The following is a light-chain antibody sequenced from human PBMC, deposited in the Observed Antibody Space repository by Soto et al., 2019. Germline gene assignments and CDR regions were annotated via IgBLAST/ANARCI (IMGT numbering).Light chain of an antibody. J-gene: IGLJ2*01. Sequence: QSALTQARSVSGSPGQSVTISCTGTSSDVGGYNYVSWYQQHPGKAPKLMIYDVSERPSGVPDRFSGSKSGNTASLTISGLQAEDEADYYCCSYAVTYTLVFGGGTQLTVL. CDR1: SSDVGGYNY. V-gene: IGLV2-11*01. CDR3: CSYAVTYTLV. CDR2: DVS.